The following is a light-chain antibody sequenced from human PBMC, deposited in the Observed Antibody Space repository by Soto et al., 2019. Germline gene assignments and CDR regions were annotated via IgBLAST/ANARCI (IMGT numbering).Light chain of an antibody. CDR2: DAS. CDR3: QQYENYWT. V-gene: IGKV1-5*01. CDR1: QSISSW. J-gene: IGKJ1*01. Sequence: DIQMTQSPSTRSATAGDRVTITCRASQSISSWLAWYQHKPGKAPKLLIYDASNLDSGVPSRFSGSGSGTEFSLTISNLQPDDCATYYCQQYENYWTFGQGTKVDNK.